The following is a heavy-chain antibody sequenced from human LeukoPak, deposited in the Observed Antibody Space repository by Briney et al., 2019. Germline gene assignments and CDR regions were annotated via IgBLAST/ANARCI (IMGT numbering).Heavy chain of an antibody. CDR1: GYTFTGYY. CDR2: INPNSGGT. Sequence: ASVKVSCKASGYTFTGYYMHWVRQAPGQGLEWMGWINPNSGGTNYAQKFQGRVTMTRDTSISTAYMELSRLRSDDTAVYYCAREGQQNGRGAWFDPWAREPWSPSPQ. J-gene: IGHJ5*02. D-gene: IGHD2-8*01. V-gene: IGHV1-2*02. CDR3: AREGQQNGRGAWFDP.